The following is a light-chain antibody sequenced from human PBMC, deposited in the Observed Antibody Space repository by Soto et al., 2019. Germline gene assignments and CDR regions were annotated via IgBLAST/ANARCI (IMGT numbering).Light chain of an antibody. Sequence: SYELTQPPSVSVTPGQTARITCGGNNIEAKSVHWYQQRPGQAPVLVVYDTSDRPSGIPERFSGSPSGDTATLSITRVTVGDEADYYCQVWDGNNDRWVFGGGTKLTV. CDR2: DTS. CDR1: NIEAKS. CDR3: QVWDGNNDRWV. V-gene: IGLV3-21*02. J-gene: IGLJ3*02.